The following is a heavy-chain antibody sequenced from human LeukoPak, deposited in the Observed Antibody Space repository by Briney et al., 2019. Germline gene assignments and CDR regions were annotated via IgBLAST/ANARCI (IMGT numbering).Heavy chain of an antibody. CDR1: GFTFSSYA. CDR3: AKGDHYDFWSGYSWFDP. Sequence: PGGSLRLSCAASGFTFSSYAMSWVRQAPGKGLEWVSAISGSGGNTYYADSVKGRFTISRDNSKNTLYLQMNSLRAEDTAVYYCAKGDHYDFWSGYSWFDPWGQGTLVTVSS. D-gene: IGHD3-3*01. V-gene: IGHV3-23*01. CDR2: ISGSGGNT. J-gene: IGHJ5*02.